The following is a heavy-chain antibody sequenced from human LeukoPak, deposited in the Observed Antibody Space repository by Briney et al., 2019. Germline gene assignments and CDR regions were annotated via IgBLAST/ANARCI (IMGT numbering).Heavy chain of an antibody. D-gene: IGHD3-22*01. CDR3: ARRRYYDGSGYLE. V-gene: IGHV4-39*01. CDR2: IYYSGRT. J-gene: IGHJ1*01. Sequence: SETMSLTCSVSGDSASRSDSYWDWIRQPPGKGLEWIGTIYYSGRTYYSPSLKSRVTMSVDPSNNQFSLNLRSVTAADTAVYYCARRRYYDGSGYLEWGQGTLLSVSS. CDR1: GDSASRSDSY.